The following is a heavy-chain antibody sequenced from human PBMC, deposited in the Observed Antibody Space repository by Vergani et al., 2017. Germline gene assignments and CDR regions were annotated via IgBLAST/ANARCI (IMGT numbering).Heavy chain of an antibody. Sequence: EVQLLESGGGLVQPGGSLRLSCAASGFTFSSYAMSWVRQAPGKGLEWVSAISGSGGSTSYADSVKGRFTISRDNSKNTLYLQMNSLRAEDTAVYYCAKDGEGYSYGYRHFDYWGQGTLVTVSS. J-gene: IGHJ4*02. V-gene: IGHV3-23*01. CDR3: AKDGEGYSYGYRHFDY. CDR2: ISGSGGST. D-gene: IGHD5-18*01. CDR1: GFTFSSYA.